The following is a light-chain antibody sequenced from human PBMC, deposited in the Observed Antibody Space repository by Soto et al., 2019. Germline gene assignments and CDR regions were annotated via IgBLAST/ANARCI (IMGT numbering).Light chain of an antibody. V-gene: IGLV2-23*01. CDR3: CAYVGARSYV. J-gene: IGLJ1*01. CDR1: NNL. Sequence: QSVPSPPSSVRGSPGQSITISCTGTNNLVSWYQQHPGKAPKVVLYEGTKRPSGVSNRFSGSNSGSTASLTISGRQAEDEAHYFCCAYVGARSYVFGPGTKVT. CDR2: EGT.